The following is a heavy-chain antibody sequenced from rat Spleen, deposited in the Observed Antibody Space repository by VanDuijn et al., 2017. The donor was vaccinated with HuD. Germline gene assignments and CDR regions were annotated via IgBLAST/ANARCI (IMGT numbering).Heavy chain of an antibody. V-gene: IGHV5-29*01. J-gene: IGHJ2*01. D-gene: IGHD1-9*01. Sequence: EVQLVESGGGLVQPGRSMKLSCAASGFTFSDYGMAWVLQAPTKGLEWVASISYDGGSTYYRDSVKGRFTSSRDNAKSSLYLQMDSLRSADTATYYWARHGYNSYVDYWGQGVMCTVSS. CDR2: ISYDGGST. CDR3: ARHGYNSYVDY. CDR1: GFTFSDYG.